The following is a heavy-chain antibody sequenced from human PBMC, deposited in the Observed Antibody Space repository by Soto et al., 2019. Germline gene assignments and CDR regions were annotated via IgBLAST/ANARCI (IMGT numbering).Heavy chain of an antibody. D-gene: IGHD3-22*01. J-gene: IGHJ6*02. Sequence: QVQLVQSGAEMQQPGASVRVSCKASGGTFSKYAFSWVRQAPGQGLEWLGGTIPMFGTPNYAQKFQGRVAISADESTATVYMELSSLRSEDTAVYFCARPLRDRNYYYGMAVRGQGTTVTVSS. CDR2: TIPMFGTP. CDR1: GGTFSKYA. V-gene: IGHV1-69*01. CDR3: ARPLRDRNYYYGMAV.